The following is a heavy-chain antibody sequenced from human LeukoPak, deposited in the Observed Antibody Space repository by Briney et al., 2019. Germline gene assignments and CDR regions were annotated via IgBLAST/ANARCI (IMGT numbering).Heavy chain of an antibody. Sequence: GSLRLSCTASGFTFSGYEMTWVRQAPGKGLEWMSYISANGGAMHYADSVRGRFTTSRDDAKNSLYLHMNSLRVEDTAIYYCARKTDRLGAVGRDRYFDLWGRGTLITVSS. CDR2: ISANGGAM. V-gene: IGHV3-48*03. CDR1: GFTFSGYE. D-gene: IGHD6-13*01. J-gene: IGHJ2*01. CDR3: ARKTDRLGAVGRDRYFDL.